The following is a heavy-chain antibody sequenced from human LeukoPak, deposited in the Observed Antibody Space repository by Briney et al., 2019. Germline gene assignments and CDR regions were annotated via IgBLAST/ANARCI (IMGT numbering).Heavy chain of an antibody. D-gene: IGHD2-15*01. CDR3: ARHRSGGSQDDAFDI. V-gene: IGHV3-21*01. Sequence: GGSLRLSCAASGFTFSSYSMNWVRQAPGKGLEWVSSISSSSSYIYYADSVKGRFTISRDNAKNSLLLQMNSLRAEDTAVYYCARHRSGGSQDDAFDIWGQGTMVTVSS. CDR2: ISSSSSYI. J-gene: IGHJ3*02. CDR1: GFTFSSYS.